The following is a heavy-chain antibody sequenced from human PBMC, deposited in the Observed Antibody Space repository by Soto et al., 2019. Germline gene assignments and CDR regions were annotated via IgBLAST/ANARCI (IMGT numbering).Heavy chain of an antibody. V-gene: IGHV5-51*01. Sequence: PGESLKISCKGSGYTFTDYWIGWVRQLPGKGLEWMGIIYPGDSDTRYSPSFQGHVTITVDKSTNTAYLQWNTLRASDTAMYYCARNISNFRYYYYAMAVWGQGTTVTVSS. D-gene: IGHD4-4*01. CDR1: GYTFTDYW. CDR2: IYPGDSDT. J-gene: IGHJ6*02. CDR3: ARNISNFRYYYYAMAV.